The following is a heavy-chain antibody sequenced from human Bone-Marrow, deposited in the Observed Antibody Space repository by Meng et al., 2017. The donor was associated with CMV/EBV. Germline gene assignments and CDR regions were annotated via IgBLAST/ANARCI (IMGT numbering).Heavy chain of an antibody. J-gene: IGHJ4*02. Sequence: GESLKISCAASGFTFSSYSMNWVRQAPGKGLEWVSSISSSSYIYYADSAKCRFTISRDNAKNSLYLQMNSLRAEDTAVYYCAREGAPYYYDSSGHIDYWGQGTLVTVSS. CDR3: AREGAPYYYDSSGHIDY. V-gene: IGHV3-21*01. D-gene: IGHD3-22*01. CDR2: ISSSSYI. CDR1: GFTFSSYS.